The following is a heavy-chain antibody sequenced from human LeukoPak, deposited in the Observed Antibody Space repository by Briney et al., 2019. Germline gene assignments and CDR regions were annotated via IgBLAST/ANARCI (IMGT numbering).Heavy chain of an antibody. D-gene: IGHD4-17*01. CDR1: GVSISSNRYY. V-gene: IGHV4-39*07. J-gene: IGHJ3*02. CDR2: IHYSGST. Sequence: SETLSLTCTVSGVSISSNRYYWGWIRQPPGKGLEWIGNIHYSGSTYYNPSLKTRVTISVDKSKNQFSLKLSSVTAADTAVYYCASGMTTVTETDAFDIWGQGTMVTVSS. CDR3: ASGMTTVTETDAFDI.